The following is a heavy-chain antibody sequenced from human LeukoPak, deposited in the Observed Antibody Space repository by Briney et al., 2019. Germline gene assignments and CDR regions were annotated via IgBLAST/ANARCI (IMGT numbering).Heavy chain of an antibody. J-gene: IGHJ4*02. Sequence: ASVKVSCKASGYTFSGFYVHWVRQAPGQGLEWMGIIKVSGGRTEYAQKFQGRVTVTRDMSTSTVYMALNNLRSEDTAVYYCAREPPESYYFDNWGQGTLVTVSS. CDR1: GYTFSGFY. CDR3: AREPPESYYFDN. CDR2: IKVSGGRT. V-gene: IGHV1-46*01.